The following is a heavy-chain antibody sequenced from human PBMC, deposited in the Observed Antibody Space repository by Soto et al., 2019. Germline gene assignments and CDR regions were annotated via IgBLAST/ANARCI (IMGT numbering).Heavy chain of an antibody. V-gene: IGHV3-23*01. D-gene: IGHD2-8*01. CDR3: AGRYCIFGECYTNYYNYIVF. J-gene: IGHJ6*03. Sequence: GGSLRLSCAASGFTFSTYAMSWVRQPPGKGLEWVSTITTSGGNTYYADSVQGRFTISRDNSKNTLYLQMNSLRAEDTAVYYCAGRYCIFGECYTNYYNYIVFRAEGTTV. CDR1: GFTFSTYA. CDR2: ITTSGGNT.